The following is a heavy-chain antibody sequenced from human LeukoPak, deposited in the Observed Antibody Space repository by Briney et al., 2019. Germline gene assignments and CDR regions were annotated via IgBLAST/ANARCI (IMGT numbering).Heavy chain of an antibody. CDR2: ISHDGSLK. CDR3: AKKNCYGSGAGDPLDV. J-gene: IGHJ3*01. CDR1: GFSFSNFG. D-gene: IGHD3-10*01. V-gene: IGHV3-30*18. Sequence: GRSLRLSCAASGFSFSNFGMHWVRQAPGKGLEWVAVISHDGSLKYYLDSVKGRFTISRDNSKNTLYLQMDSLRVEDTAVYYCAKKNCYGSGAGDPLDVWGHGTLVTVSS.